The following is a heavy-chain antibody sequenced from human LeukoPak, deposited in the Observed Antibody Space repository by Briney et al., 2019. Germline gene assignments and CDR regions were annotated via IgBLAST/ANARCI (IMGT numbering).Heavy chain of an antibody. CDR3: AGSQEVSVDD. CDR1: GYTLPMYG. Sequence: ASVTVSYKSSGYTLPMYGIRGVRQPPGQGLEWMGWISAYKGNTNYAQKPQGGVTMTTDTSTTTAYLKWRSLRSEDRAVYYCAGSQEVSVDDWGQGTLVTVSS. D-gene: IGHD1-14*01. V-gene: IGHV1-18*01. J-gene: IGHJ4*02. CDR2: ISAYKGNT.